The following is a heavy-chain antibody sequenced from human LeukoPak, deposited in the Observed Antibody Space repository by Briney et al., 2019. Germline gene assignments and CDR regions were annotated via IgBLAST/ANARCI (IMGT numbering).Heavy chain of an antibody. CDR1: GFTFSSYW. Sequence: GGSLRLSCAASGFTFSSYWMHWVRQVPGKGLVWVSRINPDGSHTDSADSVKGRFTISRDNAKNTLYLQMNSLRDEDTAVYYCARDRSPYSSGFPLGYWGQGTLVTVSS. D-gene: IGHD6-19*01. V-gene: IGHV3-74*01. CDR3: ARDRSPYSSGFPLGY. CDR2: INPDGSHT. J-gene: IGHJ4*02.